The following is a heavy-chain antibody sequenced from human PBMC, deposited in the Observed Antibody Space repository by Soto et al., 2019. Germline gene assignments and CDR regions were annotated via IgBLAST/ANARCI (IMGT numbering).Heavy chain of an antibody. CDR3: ARGPTEYYANSANYFLDY. D-gene: IGHD3-22*01. Sequence: QVQLVQSGAEVKKPGASVKVSCKASGYTFITYGVSWVRQAPGQGLDWLGWISTYNGNTRYAERLQGRVTMTTDTTTNTAYMERRNLRSDDTAVYYCARGPTEYYANSANYFLDYWGQGTLVTVSS. CDR2: ISTYNGNT. CDR1: GYTFITYG. V-gene: IGHV1-18*01. J-gene: IGHJ4*02.